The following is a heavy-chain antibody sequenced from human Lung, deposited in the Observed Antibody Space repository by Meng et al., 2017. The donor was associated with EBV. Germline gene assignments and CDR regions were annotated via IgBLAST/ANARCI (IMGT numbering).Heavy chain of an antibody. CDR3: ARDDNWNGENWFDP. Sequence: QGQLPQGGAVLLKPSETLSRTVAVYGGSFSGYYWVGIRQPSGKGLEWIGEINQSGSTNYNPSLKSRVTISVDTSKNQFSLKLSSVTAADTAVYYCARDDNWNGENWFDPWGQGTLVTVSS. CDR1: GGSFSGYY. CDR2: INQSGST. V-gene: IGHV4-34*02. D-gene: IGHD1-20*01. J-gene: IGHJ5*02.